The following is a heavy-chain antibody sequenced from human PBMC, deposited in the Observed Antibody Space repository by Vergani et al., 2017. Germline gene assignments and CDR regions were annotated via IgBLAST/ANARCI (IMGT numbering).Heavy chain of an antibody. D-gene: IGHD5-12*01. CDR2: ISWNSGAV. Sequence: EVDLVESGGGLAQPGGSLRLSCEASGITFWKFGMHWVWQGPGKGLEWGSGISWNSGAVDYADSVRGRFTISRDNAKNSLFLEMNSLRFEDTAVYFCTKGSVYYHDSAGHGYDPYTGFDLWGQGTLVTVSS. CDR1: GITFWKFG. CDR3: TKGSVYYHDSAGHGYDPYTGFDL. J-gene: IGHJ3*01. V-gene: IGHV3-9*01.